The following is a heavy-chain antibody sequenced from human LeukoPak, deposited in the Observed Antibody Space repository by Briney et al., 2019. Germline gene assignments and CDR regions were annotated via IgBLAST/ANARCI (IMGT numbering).Heavy chain of an antibody. D-gene: IGHD2-15*01. CDR2: INHSGST. V-gene: IGHV4-34*01. Sequence: SETLSLTCAVYGGSFSGYYWSWLRQPPGKGLEWIGEINHSGSTNYNPSLKSRVTISVDTSKNQFSLKLSSVTAADTAVYYCARASGPGSIVVVVAAPYYFDYWGQGTLVTVSS. J-gene: IGHJ4*02. CDR3: ARASGPGSIVVVVAAPYYFDY. CDR1: GGSFSGYY.